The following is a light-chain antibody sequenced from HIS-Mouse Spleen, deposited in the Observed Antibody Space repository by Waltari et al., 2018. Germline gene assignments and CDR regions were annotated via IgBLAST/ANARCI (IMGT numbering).Light chain of an antibody. CDR1: SSDVGAYNY. CDR3: CSYAGSYTGV. J-gene: IGLJ1*01. CDR2: DVS. V-gene: IGLV2-11*01. Sequence: QSALTQPRSVSGSPVQSVTISCTGTSSDVGAYNYVSWYQQHPGKAPKLMIYDVSKRPSGVPDRFSGSKSGNTASLTISGLQAEDEADYYCCSYAGSYTGVFGTGTKVTVL.